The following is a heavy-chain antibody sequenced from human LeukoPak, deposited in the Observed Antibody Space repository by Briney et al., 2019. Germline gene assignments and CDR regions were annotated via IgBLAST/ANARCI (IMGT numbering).Heavy chain of an antibody. CDR1: GFTFSSYG. J-gene: IGHJ4*02. V-gene: IGHV3-33*01. CDR2: IWYDGSNK. CDR3: ARSPKAVAGTPFDY. Sequence: GGSLRLSCAASGFTFSSYGMHWVRQAPGKGLEWVAVIWYDGSNKYYADSVKGRFTISRDNSKNTLYLQMNSLRAEDTAVYYCARSPKAVAGTPFDYWGQGTLVTVSS. D-gene: IGHD6-19*01.